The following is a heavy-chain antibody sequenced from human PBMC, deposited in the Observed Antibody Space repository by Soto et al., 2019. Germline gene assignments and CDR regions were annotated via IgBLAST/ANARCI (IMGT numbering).Heavy chain of an antibody. CDR2: IIPILGIA. D-gene: IGHD5-18*01. Sequence: QVQLVLSGAEVKKPGSSVKVSCKASGGTFSSYTISWVRQAPGQGLEWMGRIIPILGIANYAQKFQGRVTITADKSTSTAYMELSSLRSEDTAVYYCARGYSYEVFDYWGQGTLVTVSS. J-gene: IGHJ4*02. CDR1: GGTFSSYT. V-gene: IGHV1-69*02. CDR3: ARGYSYEVFDY.